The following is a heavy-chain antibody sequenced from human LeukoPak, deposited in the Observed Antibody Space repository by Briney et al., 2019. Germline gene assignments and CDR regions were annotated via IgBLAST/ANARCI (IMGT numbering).Heavy chain of an antibody. Sequence: GGSLRLSCTASGFSFSSYEMNWVRQAPGKGLEWISYISASGTLTHYADSVEGRFTISRDNAKNSLFLQMNSLRAEDTAVYYCARAPVDSGYDYVGYYYYYMDVWGKGTTVTVSS. D-gene: IGHD5-12*01. CDR3: ARAPVDSGYDYVGYYYYYMDV. V-gene: IGHV3-48*03. CDR1: GFSFSSYE. CDR2: ISASGTLT. J-gene: IGHJ6*03.